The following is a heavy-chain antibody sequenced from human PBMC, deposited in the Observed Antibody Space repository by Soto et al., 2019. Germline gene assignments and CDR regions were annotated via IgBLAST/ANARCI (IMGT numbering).Heavy chain of an antibody. D-gene: IGHD5-18*01. CDR1: GGTFSSYA. Sequence: AASVKVSCKASGGTFSSYAISWVRQAPGQGLEWMGGIIPIFGTANYAQKFQGRVTITADESTSTAYMELSSLRSEDTAVYYCARDLGVDTAMASGAFDIWGQGTMVTVSS. CDR2: IIPIFGTA. J-gene: IGHJ3*02. V-gene: IGHV1-69*13. CDR3: ARDLGVDTAMASGAFDI.